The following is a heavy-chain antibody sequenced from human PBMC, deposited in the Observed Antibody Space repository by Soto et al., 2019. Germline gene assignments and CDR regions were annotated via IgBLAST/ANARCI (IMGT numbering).Heavy chain of an antibody. J-gene: IGHJ4*02. CDR1: GFTFSKYW. D-gene: IGHD6-13*01. CDR3: ARHYRGNWYLQDYFDY. Sequence: EVQLVESRGGLVQPGGSLRLSCEASGFTFSKYWLSWVRQAPGKGLEWVANIKEDGSEANYVDSVKGRFTISRDNAKNSLYLQLNSLRAEDTAVFYCARHYRGNWYLQDYFDYWGQGTLVTVSS. CDR2: IKEDGSEA. V-gene: IGHV3-7*01.